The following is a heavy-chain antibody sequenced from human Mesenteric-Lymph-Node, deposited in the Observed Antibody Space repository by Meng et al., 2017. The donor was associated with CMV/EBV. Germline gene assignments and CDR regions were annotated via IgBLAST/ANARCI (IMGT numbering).Heavy chain of an antibody. Sequence: GESLKISCAASGFTFSSYEMNWVRQAPGKGLEWVANIKQDGSEKYYVDSVKGRFTISRDNAKNSLYLQMNSLRAEDTAVYYCARSGYSYGIYTGRYYYYGMDVWGQGTTVTVSS. CDR2: IKQDGSEK. V-gene: IGHV3-7*01. CDR1: GFTFSSYE. CDR3: ARSGYSYGIYTGRYYYYGMDV. J-gene: IGHJ6*02. D-gene: IGHD5-18*01.